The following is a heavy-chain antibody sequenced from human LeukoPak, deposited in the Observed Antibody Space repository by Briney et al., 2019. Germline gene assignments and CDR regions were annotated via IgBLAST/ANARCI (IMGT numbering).Heavy chain of an antibody. CDR2: ISGSGGST. CDR3: ATGGGVIVATDFDY. CDR1: GFTFSSYA. D-gene: IGHD5-12*01. J-gene: IGHJ4*02. Sequence: GGSLRLSCAASGFTFSSYAMSWVRQAPGKGLEWVSAISGSGGSTHYADSVKGRFTISRDNSKNTLYLQMNSLRAEDTAVYYCATGGGVIVATDFDYRGQGTLVTVSS. V-gene: IGHV3-23*01.